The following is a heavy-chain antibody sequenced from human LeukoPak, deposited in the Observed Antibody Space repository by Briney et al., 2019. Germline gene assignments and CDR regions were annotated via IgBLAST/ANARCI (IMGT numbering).Heavy chain of an antibody. V-gene: IGHV3-23*01. D-gene: IGHD6-19*01. CDR3: ARGIAVAGRFDY. CDR1: GFTFSSYA. J-gene: IGHJ4*02. Sequence: PGGSLRLSCAASGFTFSSYAMSWVRQAPGKGLEWVSTISNSDGNTYYADSVKGRFTISRDNSKNTLYLQMNSLRAEDTAVYYCARGIAVAGRFDYWGQGTLVTVSS. CDR2: ISNSDGNT.